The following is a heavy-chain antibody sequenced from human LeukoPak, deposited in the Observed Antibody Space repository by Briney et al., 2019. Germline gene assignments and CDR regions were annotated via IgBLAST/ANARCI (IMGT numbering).Heavy chain of an antibody. CDR3: AKSLRVLLWFGELLTLSLDY. CDR2: ISGSGGST. Sequence: GGSLRLSCAASGFTFSSYAMSWVRQAPGKGLEWVSAISGSGGSTYYADSVKGRFTISRDNSKNTLYLQMNSLRAEDTAVYYCAKSLRVLLWFGELLTLSLDYWGQGTLVTVSS. CDR1: GFTFSSYA. V-gene: IGHV3-23*01. J-gene: IGHJ4*02. D-gene: IGHD3-10*01.